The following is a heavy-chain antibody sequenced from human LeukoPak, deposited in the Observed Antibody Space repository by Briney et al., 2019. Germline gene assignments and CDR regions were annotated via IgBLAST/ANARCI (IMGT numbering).Heavy chain of an antibody. CDR3: ARASIAARPEGGRGNNWFDP. Sequence: PPETLSLTCTVSGGSISSGGYYWSWIRQHPGKGLEWIGYIYYSGSTYYNPSLKSRVTISVDTSKNQFSLKLSSVTAADTAVYYCARASIAARPEGGRGNNWFDPWGQGTLVTVSS. J-gene: IGHJ5*02. V-gene: IGHV4-31*03. CDR2: IYYSGST. D-gene: IGHD6-6*01. CDR1: GGSISSGGYY.